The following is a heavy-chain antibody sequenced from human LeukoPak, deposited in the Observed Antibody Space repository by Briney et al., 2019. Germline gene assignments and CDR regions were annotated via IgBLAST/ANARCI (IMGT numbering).Heavy chain of an antibody. V-gene: IGHV1-8*03. CDR3: ARTTSFTASGYDY. Sequence: ASVKVSCKASGYTFTNYHINWVRQAAGQGLEWMGWMNPNNGDSSYAQKFQGRVTITRDTSISTAYMELRSLRSDDTALYFCARTTSFTASGYDYWGQGTLVTVSS. CDR1: GYTFTNYH. D-gene: IGHD6-25*01. J-gene: IGHJ4*02. CDR2: MNPNNGDS.